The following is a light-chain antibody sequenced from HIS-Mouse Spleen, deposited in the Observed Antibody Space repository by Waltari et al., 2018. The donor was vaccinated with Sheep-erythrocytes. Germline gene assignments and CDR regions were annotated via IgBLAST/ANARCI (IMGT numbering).Light chain of an antibody. CDR3: YSTDSSGNHWV. CDR1: ALPKKY. Sequence: SYELTQPPSVSVSPGQTARITCSGNALPKKYAYWYQQKSCQAPVLVIYEDSKRPSGIPERFCGSTSGTMATFTISGAQVEDEADYYCYSTDSSGNHWVFGGGTKLTVL. CDR2: EDS. V-gene: IGLV3-10*01. J-gene: IGLJ3*02.